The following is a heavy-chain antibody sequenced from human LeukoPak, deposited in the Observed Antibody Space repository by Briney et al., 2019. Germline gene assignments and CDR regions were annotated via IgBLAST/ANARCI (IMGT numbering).Heavy chain of an antibody. CDR2: IYSGGST. D-gene: IGHD6-13*01. CDR1: GFNVSSNY. Sequence: GGSLILSCAVSGFNVSSNYLNWVRQAPGKGPEWISVIYSGGSTYYADCVKGRFTISRDNSKNTLYLQMNSLRAEDTAVYHCARVDSRTAQFDYWGQGTLVTVSS. J-gene: IGHJ4*02. CDR3: ARVDSRTAQFDY. V-gene: IGHV3-66*01.